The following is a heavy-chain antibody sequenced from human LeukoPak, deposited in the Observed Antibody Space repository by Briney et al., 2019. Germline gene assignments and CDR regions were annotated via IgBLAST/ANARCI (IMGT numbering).Heavy chain of an antibody. V-gene: IGHV3-21*01. D-gene: IGHD1-26*01. CDR3: ARVSGSYSYNPDPELDY. J-gene: IGHJ4*02. CDR1: GFTFSSYS. CDR2: ISSSSSYI. Sequence: GGSLRLSCAASGFTFSSYSMNSVRQAPGKGLEWVSSISSSSSYIYYADSVKGRFTISRDNAKNSLFLQMNSLRAEDTAVYYCARVSGSYSYNPDPELDYWGQGTLVTVSS.